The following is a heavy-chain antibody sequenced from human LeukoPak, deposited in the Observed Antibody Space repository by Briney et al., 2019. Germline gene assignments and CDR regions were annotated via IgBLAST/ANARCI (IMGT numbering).Heavy chain of an antibody. CDR1: GGSISSYY. CDR3: ARGWDSGRKPARGYIVVVPAATSWFDP. CDR2: IYYSGST. J-gene: IGHJ5*02. V-gene: IGHV4-59*01. Sequence: PSETLSLTCSVSGGSISSYYWSWIRQPPGKGLEWIGYIYYSGSTNYNPSLKSRVTISVDTSKNQFSLKLSSVTAADTAVYYCARGWDSGRKPARGYIVVVPAATSWFDPWGQGTLVTVSS. D-gene: IGHD2-2*01.